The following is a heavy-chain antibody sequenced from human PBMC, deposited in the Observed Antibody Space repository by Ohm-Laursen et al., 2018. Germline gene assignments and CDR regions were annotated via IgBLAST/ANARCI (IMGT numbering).Heavy chain of an antibody. V-gene: IGHV3-64*02. J-gene: IGHJ4*02. CDR2: ISNNGRNT. CDR3: ARVGTRNYFDY. CDR1: GFTFSGYA. Sequence: SLRLSCSAPGFTFSGYAMHWVRQAPGKGLEYVSAISNNGRNTYYADSVKGRFTISRDNSKNTLYLQMGCLRAEDMAVYYCARVGTRNYFDYWGQGTLVTVSS. D-gene: IGHD2-8*01.